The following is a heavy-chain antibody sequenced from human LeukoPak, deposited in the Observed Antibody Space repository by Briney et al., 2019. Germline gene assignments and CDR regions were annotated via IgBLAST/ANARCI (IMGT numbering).Heavy chain of an antibody. D-gene: IGHD6-13*01. CDR2: INHSGST. V-gene: IGHV4-34*01. CDR1: GGSFGGYY. J-gene: IGHJ6*04. Sequence: PSETLSLTCAVYGGSFGGYYWSWIRQPPGKGLEWIGEINHSGSTNYNPSLKSRVTISVDTSKNQFSLKLSSVTAADTAVYYCAREIAAAGASYYYYYGMDVWGKGTTVTVSS. CDR3: AREIAAAGASYYYYYGMDV.